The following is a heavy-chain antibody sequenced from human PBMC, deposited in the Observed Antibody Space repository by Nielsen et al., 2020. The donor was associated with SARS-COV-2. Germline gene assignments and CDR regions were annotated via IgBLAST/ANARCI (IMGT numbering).Heavy chain of an antibody. D-gene: IGHD3-16*02. J-gene: IGHJ4*02. CDR3: AREGLYFLSF. CDR2: INAGYGDT. CDR1: GYTFNNYP. Sequence: ASVKVSCKASGYTFNNYPVHWVRQAPGQRLEWMGRINAGYGDTKYPQKFQGRVTITRDTSANTVYMEMTSLRSEDTAVYYCAREGLYFLSFWGQGTLVPVSS. V-gene: IGHV1-3*01.